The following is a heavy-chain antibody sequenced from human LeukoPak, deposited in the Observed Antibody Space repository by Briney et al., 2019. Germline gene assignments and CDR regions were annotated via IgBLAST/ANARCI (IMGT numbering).Heavy chain of an antibody. CDR2: INPNSGGT. CDR1: GYTFTGYY. Sequence: ASVKASCKASGYTFTGYYMHWVRQAPGQGLEWMGWINPNSGGTNYAQKFQGRVTMTRDTSISTAYMELSRLRSDDAAVYYCARGDDYGDYWGLYWGQGTLVTVSS. CDR3: ARGDDYGDYWGLY. J-gene: IGHJ4*02. D-gene: IGHD4-17*01. V-gene: IGHV1-2*02.